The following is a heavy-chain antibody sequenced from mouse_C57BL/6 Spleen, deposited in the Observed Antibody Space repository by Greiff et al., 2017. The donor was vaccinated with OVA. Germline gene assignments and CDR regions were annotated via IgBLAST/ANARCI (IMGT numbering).Heavy chain of an antibody. D-gene: IGHD2-3*01. Sequence: QVQLKESGAELVRPGASVTLSCKASGYTFTDYEMHWVKQTPVHGLEWIGAIDPETGGTAYNQKFKGKAILTADKSSSTAYMELRSLTSEDSAVYYCTKPYYDGYINYAMDYWGQGTSVTVSS. CDR2: IDPETGGT. J-gene: IGHJ4*01. CDR3: TKPYYDGYINYAMDY. CDR1: GYTFTDYE. V-gene: IGHV1-15*01.